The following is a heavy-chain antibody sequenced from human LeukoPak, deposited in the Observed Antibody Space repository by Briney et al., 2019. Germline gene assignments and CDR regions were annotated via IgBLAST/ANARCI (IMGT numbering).Heavy chain of an antibody. V-gene: IGHV3-30*02. J-gene: IGHJ6*03. CDR1: GFTFSSYA. Sequence: PGRSLRLSCAASGFTFSSYAMHWVRQAPGKGLEWVAFIRYDGSNKYYADSVKGRFTISRDNSKNTLYLQMNSLRAEDTAVYYCAKDGARYCSGGSCYVFYYYYMDVWGKGTTVTVSS. D-gene: IGHD2-15*01. CDR2: IRYDGSNK. CDR3: AKDGARYCSGGSCYVFYYYYMDV.